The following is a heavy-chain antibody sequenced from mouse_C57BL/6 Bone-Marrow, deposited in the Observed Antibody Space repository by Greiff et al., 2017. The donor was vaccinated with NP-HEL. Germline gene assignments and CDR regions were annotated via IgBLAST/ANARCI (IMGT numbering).Heavy chain of an antibody. Sequence: EVKLMESGGGLVKPGGSLKLSCAASGFTFSSYAMSWVRQTPEQRLEWVATISDGGSYTYYPDNVKGRFTISRDNAKNNLYLQMSHLKSEDTAMYYCARGYYYGSSHWYFDVWGTGTTVTVSS. CDR2: ISDGGSYT. J-gene: IGHJ1*03. CDR1: GFTFSSYA. CDR3: ARGYYYGSSHWYFDV. V-gene: IGHV5-4*03. D-gene: IGHD1-1*01.